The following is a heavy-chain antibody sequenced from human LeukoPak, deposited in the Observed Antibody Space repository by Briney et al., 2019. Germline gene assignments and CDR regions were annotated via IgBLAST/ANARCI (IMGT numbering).Heavy chain of an antibody. D-gene: IGHD6-13*01. CDR2: ISSSGTTI. CDR3: ARGRRQQQPPPPDY. Sequence: GGSLRLSCAASGFTFSSYEMNWVRQAPGKGLEWVSYISSSGTTIYYADSVKGRFTISRDNAKNSLHLQMNSLRAEDTAVYYCARGRRQQQPPPPDYWGQGTLVTVSS. J-gene: IGHJ4*02. CDR1: GFTFSSYE. V-gene: IGHV3-48*03.